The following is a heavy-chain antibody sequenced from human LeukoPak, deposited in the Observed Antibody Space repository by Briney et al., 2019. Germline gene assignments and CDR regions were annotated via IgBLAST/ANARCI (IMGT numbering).Heavy chain of an antibody. CDR2: IIPIFGTT. CDR3: ARPRFPYYRLSGADYYYMDV. J-gene: IGHJ6*03. CDR1: GGTFGNYA. D-gene: IGHD3-10*01. Sequence: GASVKVSCKASGGTFGNYAISWVRQAPGQGLEWMGGIIPIFGTTNYAQKFQGRVTITADKSTSAVYMELSSPKSEDTAVYYCARPRFPYYRLSGADYYYMDVWGKGTTVTVSS. V-gene: IGHV1-69*06.